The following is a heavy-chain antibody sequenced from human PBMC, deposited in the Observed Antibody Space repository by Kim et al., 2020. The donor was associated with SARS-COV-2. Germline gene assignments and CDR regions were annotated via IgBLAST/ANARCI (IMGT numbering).Heavy chain of an antibody. CDR2: YPGNT. V-gene: IGHV4-39*01. CDR3: ARLNGGDY. D-gene: IGHD2-8*01. Sequence: YPGNTAHHPSLKNRVTISVDTSKSQFSLNLRSVTAADTDVYYCARLNGGDYWGQGTLVIVSS. J-gene: IGHJ4*02.